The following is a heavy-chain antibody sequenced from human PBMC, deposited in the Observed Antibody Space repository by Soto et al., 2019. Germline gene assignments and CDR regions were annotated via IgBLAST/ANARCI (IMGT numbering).Heavy chain of an antibody. CDR2: INSDGSST. CDR1: GFTFSSYW. V-gene: IGHV3-74*01. J-gene: IGHJ6*02. CDR3: ASSTVTTGYYYYYGMDV. D-gene: IGHD4-4*01. Sequence: GSLRLSCAASGFTFSSYWMHWVRQAPGKGLVWVSRINSDGSSTSYADSVKGRFTISRDNAKNTLYLQTNSLRAEDTAVYYCASSTVTTGYYYYYGMDVWGQGTTVTVSS.